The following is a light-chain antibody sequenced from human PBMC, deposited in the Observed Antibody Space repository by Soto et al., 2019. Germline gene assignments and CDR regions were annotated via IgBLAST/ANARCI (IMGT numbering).Light chain of an antibody. CDR3: QQRSNWPPSWT. J-gene: IGKJ1*01. Sequence: EIVLTQSPATLSLSPGERATLSCRASQSVSSYLAWYQQKPGQAPRLLICDASNRATGIPARFSGSGSGTDFTLTISSLETEDFAVYYCQQRSNWPPSWTFGQGTKVDSK. CDR1: QSVSSY. V-gene: IGKV3-11*01. CDR2: DAS.